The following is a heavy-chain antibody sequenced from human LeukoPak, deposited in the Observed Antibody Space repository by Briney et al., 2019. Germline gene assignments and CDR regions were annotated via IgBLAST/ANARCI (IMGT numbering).Heavy chain of an antibody. CDR2: FDPEDGET. J-gene: IGHJ4*02. CDR1: GYTLTELS. CDR3: ATSYGSGTREVFDY. Sequence: GASVKVSCKVSGYTLTELSMHWVRQAPGKGLEWMGGFDPEDGETIYAQKFQGRVTMTEDTSTDTAYMELSSLRSEDTAVYYCATSYGSGTREVFDYWGQGTLVTVSS. D-gene: IGHD3-10*01. V-gene: IGHV1-24*01.